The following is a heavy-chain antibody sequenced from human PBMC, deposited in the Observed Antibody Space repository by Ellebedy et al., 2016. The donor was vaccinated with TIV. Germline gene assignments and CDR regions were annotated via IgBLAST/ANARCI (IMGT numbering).Heavy chain of an antibody. CDR1: GFTFSSYA. CDR3: AKDGYSSGWSEPEYFQH. D-gene: IGHD6-19*01. V-gene: IGHV3-23*01. J-gene: IGHJ1*01. CDR2: ISGSGGST. Sequence: GESLKISCAASGFTFSSYAMSWVRQAPGKGLEWVSAISGSGGSTYYADSVKGRFTISRDNSKNTLYLQMNSLRAEDTAVYYCAKDGYSSGWSEPEYFQHWGQGTLVTVSS.